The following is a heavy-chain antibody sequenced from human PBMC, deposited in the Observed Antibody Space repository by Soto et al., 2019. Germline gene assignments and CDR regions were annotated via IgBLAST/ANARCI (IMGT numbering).Heavy chain of an antibody. Sequence: GGSLRLSCAASGFTFSSYGMHWVRQAPGKGLEWVAVISYDGSNKYYADSVKGRFTISRDNSKNTLYLQMNSLRAEDTAVYYCAKAEYSSSSSLDYWGQGTLVTVSS. CDR3: AKAEYSSSSSLDY. J-gene: IGHJ4*02. CDR2: ISYDGSNK. CDR1: GFTFSSYG. V-gene: IGHV3-30*18. D-gene: IGHD6-6*01.